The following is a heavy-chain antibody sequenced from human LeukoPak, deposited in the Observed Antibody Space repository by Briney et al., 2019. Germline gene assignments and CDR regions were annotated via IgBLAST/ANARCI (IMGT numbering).Heavy chain of an antibody. CDR3: ARQGEDDYGDYSFFDY. CDR1: GGSISSYY. Sequence: SETLSLTCTVSGGSISSYYWSWIRQPPGKGLEWIGYIYYSGSTNYNPSLKSRVPISVDPSKNQFSLKLSSVTAADTAVYYCARQGEDDYGDYSFFDYWGQGTLVTVSS. D-gene: IGHD4-17*01. J-gene: IGHJ4*02. V-gene: IGHV4-59*08. CDR2: IYYSGST.